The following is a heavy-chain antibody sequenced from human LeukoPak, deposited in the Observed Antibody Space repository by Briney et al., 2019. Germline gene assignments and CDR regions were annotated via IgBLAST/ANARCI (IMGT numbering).Heavy chain of an antibody. D-gene: IGHD4-11*01. Sequence: ASVTLSCKSSAYTFTSYGISWVRQAPGQGLEWMGWISAYNGNTNYAQKLQGRVTMTTDTSTSKAYMELRSLRSDDTAVYYCARGAQPHAMTTVTDPADCWGQGTLVTVSS. J-gene: IGHJ4*02. CDR2: ISAYNGNT. CDR3: ARGAQPHAMTTVTDPADC. V-gene: IGHV1-18*01. CDR1: AYTFTSYG.